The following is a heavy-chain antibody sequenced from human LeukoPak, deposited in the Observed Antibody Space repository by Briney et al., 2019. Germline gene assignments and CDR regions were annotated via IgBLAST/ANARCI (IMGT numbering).Heavy chain of an antibody. J-gene: IGHJ4*02. CDR1: GFTFSSYG. CDR3: AKWRYKDTAKAGIDYFDY. V-gene: IGHV3-30*18. D-gene: IGHD5-18*01. Sequence: PGGSLRLSCAASGFTFSSYGMHWVRQAPGKGLEWVAVISYDGSNKYYADSVKGRFTISRDNSKNTLYLQMNSLRAEDTAVYYCAKWRYKDTAKAGIDYFDYWGQGALVTVSA. CDR2: ISYDGSNK.